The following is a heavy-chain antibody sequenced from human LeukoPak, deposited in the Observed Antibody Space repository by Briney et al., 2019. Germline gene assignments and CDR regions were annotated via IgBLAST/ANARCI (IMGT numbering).Heavy chain of an antibody. J-gene: IGHJ4*02. D-gene: IGHD6-19*01. CDR3: ARGLFQWPARIDY. V-gene: IGHV4-59*08. CDR2: FDNNGIT. Sequence: SETLSLTCTVSGGSINNYCWSWIRQPPGKGLEWIGFFDNNGITNYNPSLKSRVTISVDTSKNQVSLKLNSVTAADTAAYYCARGLFQWPARIDYWGQGTLVTVSS. CDR1: GGSINNYC.